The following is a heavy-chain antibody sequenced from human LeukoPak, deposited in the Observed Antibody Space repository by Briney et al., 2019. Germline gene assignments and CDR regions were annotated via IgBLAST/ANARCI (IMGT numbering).Heavy chain of an antibody. D-gene: IGHD6-13*01. Sequence: GGSLRLSCAASGFTFSSYSMNWVRQAPGKGLEWVSFISSSSGSVYYADSVKGRITISRDNAKNSLYLQMNSLRAEDTAVYYCARSIVPDGTSPFDYWGQGTLVTVSS. V-gene: IGHV3-48*04. CDR3: ARSIVPDGTSPFDY. CDR2: ISSSSGSV. J-gene: IGHJ4*02. CDR1: GFTFSSYS.